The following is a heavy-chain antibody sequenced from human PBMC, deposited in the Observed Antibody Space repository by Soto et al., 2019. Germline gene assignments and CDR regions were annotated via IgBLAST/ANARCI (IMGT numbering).Heavy chain of an antibody. J-gene: IGHJ4*02. V-gene: IGHV3-33*01. CDR2: IWDDGSNK. D-gene: IGHD2-15*01. CDR3: ARDTRGAYFDY. Sequence: GGSLRLSCAASGFTFTSYGMHWVRQAPGKGLEWVAVIWDDGSNKLYGDSVKGRFTISRDNSKNTVYLQMNSLRAEDTAVYYCARDTRGAYFDYWGQGTMVTVSS. CDR1: GFTFTSYG.